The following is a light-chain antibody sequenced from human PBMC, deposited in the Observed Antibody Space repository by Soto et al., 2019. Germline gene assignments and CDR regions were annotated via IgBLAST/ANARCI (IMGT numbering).Light chain of an antibody. V-gene: IGLV2-23*02. CDR3: CSYAGSSTLYV. CDR2: EVN. CDR1: SSDVGSYNL. Sequence: QSVLTQPASVSGSPGQSITISCTGTSSDVGSYNLFSWYQQHPGKAPKLIIYEVNKRPSGVSNRFSGSKSGNTASLTISGLQAEDEVDYYCCSYAGSSTLYVFGTRTKVTVL. J-gene: IGLJ1*01.